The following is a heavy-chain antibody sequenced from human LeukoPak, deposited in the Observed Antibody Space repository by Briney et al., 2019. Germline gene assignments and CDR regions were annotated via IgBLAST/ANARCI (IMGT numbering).Heavy chain of an antibody. CDR3: ARGGAGSGSYFQSYYYYYMDV. J-gene: IGHJ6*03. V-gene: IGHV7-4-1*02. CDR2: INTNTGNP. D-gene: IGHD3-10*01. CDR1: GYTFTSYA. Sequence: ASVKVSCKASGYTFTSYAMNWVRQAPGQGLEWMGWINTNTGNPTYAQGFTGRFVFSLDTSVSTAYLQISSLKAEDTAVYYCARGGAGSGSYFQSYYYYYMDVWGKGTTVTISS.